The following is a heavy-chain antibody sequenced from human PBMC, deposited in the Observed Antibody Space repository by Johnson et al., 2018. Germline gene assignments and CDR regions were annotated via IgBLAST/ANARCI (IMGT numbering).Heavy chain of an antibody. V-gene: IGHV3-49*03. D-gene: IGHD6-13*01. J-gene: IGHJ3*02. CDR2: IRSKAYGGTT. Sequence: EVQLLESGGGLVQPGRSLRLSCTASGFTFGDYAMSWFRQAPGKGLEWVGFIRSKAYGGTTEYAASVKGRFTISSDDSKSIAYLQMNSLKTEDTAVYYCTRDKAAAGVRAFDIWGQGTMVTVSS. CDR3: TRDKAAAGVRAFDI. CDR1: GFTFGDYA.